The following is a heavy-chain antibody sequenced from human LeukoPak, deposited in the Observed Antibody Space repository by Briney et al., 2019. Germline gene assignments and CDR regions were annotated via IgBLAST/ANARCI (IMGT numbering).Heavy chain of an antibody. CDR2: ITANSYYI. J-gene: IGHJ4*02. V-gene: IGHV3-21*01. CDR3: ARGLGLRHSDWLLFDY. CDR1: GFSFSTYS. Sequence: PGGSLRLPCVASGFSFSTYSMTWVRQAPGKGLEWVSSITANSYYIYYADSVRGRFTISRDNAKNSLFLQMNSLRAEDTAVYYCARGLGLRHSDWLLFDYWGQGTLVTVSS. D-gene: IGHD3-9*01.